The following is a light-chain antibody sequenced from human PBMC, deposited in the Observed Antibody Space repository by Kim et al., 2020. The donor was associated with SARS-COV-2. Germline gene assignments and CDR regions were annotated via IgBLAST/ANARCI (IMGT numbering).Light chain of an antibody. CDR1: NIGSKS. Sequence: APGKTARITCGGNNIGSKSVLWYQQKPGQAPVLVIYYDSDRPSGIPERFSGSNSGNTATLTISRVEAGDEADYYCQVWDSSSDHVVFGGGTKVTVL. V-gene: IGLV3-21*04. J-gene: IGLJ2*01. CDR2: YDS. CDR3: QVWDSSSDHVV.